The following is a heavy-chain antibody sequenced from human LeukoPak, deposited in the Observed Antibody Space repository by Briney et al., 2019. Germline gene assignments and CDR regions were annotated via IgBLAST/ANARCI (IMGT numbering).Heavy chain of an antibody. CDR1: GYTFTSYY. Sequence: ASVKVSCKASGYTFTSYYMHWVRQAPGQGLEWMGTINPRGGSTSYALKFQGRVTMTRDMSTSTVYMELSSLRSEDTAVYYCAVRYYYDSSGYYPFDYWGQGTLVTVSS. V-gene: IGHV1-46*01. CDR2: INPRGGST. D-gene: IGHD3-22*01. J-gene: IGHJ4*02. CDR3: AVRYYYDSSGYYPFDY.